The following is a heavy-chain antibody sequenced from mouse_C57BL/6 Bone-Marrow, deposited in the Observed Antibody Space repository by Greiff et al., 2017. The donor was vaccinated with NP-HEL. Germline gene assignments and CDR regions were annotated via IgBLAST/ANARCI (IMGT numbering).Heavy chain of an antibody. CDR1: GFTFSDYY. CDR3: ARQIFYYVSSPHYAMDY. Sequence: DVQLVESGGGLVQPGGSLKLSCAASGFTFSDYYMYWVRPTPEKRLEWVAYLSNGGGSTYDPDPVKGRFTISRDNAKNTLSRQMSRLMSEYTAMYYCARQIFYYVSSPHYAMDYWGQGTSVTVSS. V-gene: IGHV5-12*01. J-gene: IGHJ4*01. D-gene: IGHD1-1*01. CDR2: LSNGGGST.